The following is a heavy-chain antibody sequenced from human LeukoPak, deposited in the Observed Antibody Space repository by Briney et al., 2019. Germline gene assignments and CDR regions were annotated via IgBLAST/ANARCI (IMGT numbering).Heavy chain of an antibody. CDR2: ISGSGGST. J-gene: IGHJ4*02. Sequence: GGSLRLSCAASGFTFSSYAMSWVRQAPGKGLEWVSAISGSGGSTYYADSVKGRFAISRDNSKKTLYLQMNSLRAEDTAVYYCAKDYLGGSYSFDYWGQGTLVTVSS. CDR3: AKDYLGGSYSFDY. D-gene: IGHD1-26*01. V-gene: IGHV3-23*01. CDR1: GFTFSSYA.